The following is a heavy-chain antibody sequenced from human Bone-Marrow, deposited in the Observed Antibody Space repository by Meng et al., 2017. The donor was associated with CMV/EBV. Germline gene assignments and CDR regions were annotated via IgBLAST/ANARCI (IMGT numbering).Heavy chain of an antibody. D-gene: IGHD3-3*01. V-gene: IGHV3-7*01. Sequence: SCEASGFTFSSYWMSWVRQAPGKGLEWVANIKQDGSEKYYVDSVKGRFTISRDNAKNSLYLQMNSLRAEDTAVYYCAKDSRLVRSLEWLPPLDYWGQGTRVTGSS. CDR3: AKDSRLVRSLEWLPPLDY. CDR2: IKQDGSEK. J-gene: IGHJ4*02. CDR1: GFTFSSYW.